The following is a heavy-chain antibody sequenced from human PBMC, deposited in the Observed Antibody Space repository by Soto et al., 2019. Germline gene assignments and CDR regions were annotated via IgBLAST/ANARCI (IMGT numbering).Heavy chain of an antibody. J-gene: IGHJ4*02. D-gene: IGHD1-1*01. Sequence: EVQLLESGGGSVQPGGSLRLSCAASGFTFSSYAMHWVRRPPGKGLEWVSSISGSGGTAYYADSVKGRFSISRDSLVNTLYLQMNSLRAEDTAVYYFAKGRGQNWNVDYWGQGTLVTVSP. CDR2: ISGSGGTA. CDR3: AKGRGQNWNVDY. CDR1: GFTFSSYA. V-gene: IGHV3-23*01.